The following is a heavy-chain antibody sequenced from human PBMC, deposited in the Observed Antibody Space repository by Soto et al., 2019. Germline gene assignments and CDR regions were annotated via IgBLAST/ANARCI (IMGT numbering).Heavy chain of an antibody. D-gene: IGHD3-10*01. CDR1: GGSFSGYY. CDR2: IYHSGST. CDR3: ARGGYYGSGSYSDFDY. J-gene: IGHJ4*02. Sequence: SETLSLTCAVYGGSFSGYYWNWIRQPPGKGLEWIGEIYHSGSTTYNPSLKSRVTISVERSKNQFSLKLNSVTAADTAVYYCARGGYYGSGSYSDFDYWGQGILATVSS. V-gene: IGHV4-34*01.